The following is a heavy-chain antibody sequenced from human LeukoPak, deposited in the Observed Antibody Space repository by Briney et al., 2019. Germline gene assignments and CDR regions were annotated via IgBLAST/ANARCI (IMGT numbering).Heavy chain of an antibody. CDR1: GGTFSSYA. V-gene: IGHV1-69*05. D-gene: IGHD5-18*01. CDR3: ARERGYSYGYPDY. CDR2: SIPVFGIA. Sequence: SVKVSCKASGGTFSSYAIRGLRKAPGHGIEWLGRSIPVFGIANYAKKLQGRVTIPTDESTSKAYMELSSLRSEDTAVYYCARERGYSYGYPDYWGQGTLVTVSS. J-gene: IGHJ4*02.